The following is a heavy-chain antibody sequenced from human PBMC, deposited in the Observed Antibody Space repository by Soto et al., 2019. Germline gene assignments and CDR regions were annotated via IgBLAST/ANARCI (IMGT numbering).Heavy chain of an antibody. D-gene: IGHD3-16*01. CDR3: SRDHDYISEPLNYYYMDV. V-gene: IGHV4-39*02. CDR2: IYYSGST. Sequence: PSETLSLTCTVSGGSISSSSYYWGWIRQPPGKGLEWIGSIYYSGSTYYNPSLKSRVTISVDTSKNQFSLRLSSVTAADTAVYFCSRDHDYISEPLNYYYMDVWGKGTTVTVSS. J-gene: IGHJ6*03. CDR1: GGSISSSSYY.